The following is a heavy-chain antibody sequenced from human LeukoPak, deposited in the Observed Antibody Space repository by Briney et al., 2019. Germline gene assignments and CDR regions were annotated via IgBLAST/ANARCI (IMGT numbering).Heavy chain of an antibody. D-gene: IGHD3-22*01. CDR2: ISSSSSYI. V-gene: IGHV3-21*01. CDR1: GFTFSSYS. Sequence: GGSLRLSCAASGFTFSSYSMNWVRQAPGKGLEWVSSISSSSSYIYYADSVKGRFTISRDNAKNSLYLQMNSLRAEDTAVYYCAKEDYYDSSGYYYVPGDFDYWGQGTLVTVSS. J-gene: IGHJ4*02. CDR3: AKEDYYDSSGYYYVPGDFDY.